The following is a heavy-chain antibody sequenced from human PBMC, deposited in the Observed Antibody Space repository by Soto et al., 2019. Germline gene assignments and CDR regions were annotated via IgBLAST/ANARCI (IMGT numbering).Heavy chain of an antibody. CDR1: GCTFTGYY. Sequence: ASVKVSCKASGCTFTGYYMPWVRQAPVQGLEWMVWINPNGGGTNYAKKFQGRVTMTRDTSISTAYMELSRLRSDDTAVYYCAREGITGTMGWFEAWGQGTMVTVSS. CDR2: INPNGGGT. D-gene: IGHD1-7*01. V-gene: IGHV1-2*02. J-gene: IGHJ5*02. CDR3: AREGITGTMGWFEA.